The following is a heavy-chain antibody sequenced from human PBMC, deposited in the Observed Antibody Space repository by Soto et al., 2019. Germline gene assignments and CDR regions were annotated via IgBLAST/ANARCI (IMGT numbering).Heavy chain of an antibody. D-gene: IGHD3-16*01. Sequence: QVQLVESGGGVVQPGTSLRVSFVGSGFTFRSYVIHWGRQAPGKGLEWVARTSYDGTDKYYGDSVRGRFTSSRYNSRNTVDMQRDRLRLADTAFYSCARGGTTGGLGVWGQGTLVSVSS. CDR1: GFTFRSYV. CDR3: ARGGTTGGLGV. J-gene: IGHJ1*01. CDR2: TSYDGTDK. V-gene: IGHV3-30*19.